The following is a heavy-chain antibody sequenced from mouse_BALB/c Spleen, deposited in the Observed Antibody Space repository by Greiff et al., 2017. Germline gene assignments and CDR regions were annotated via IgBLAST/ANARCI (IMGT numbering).Heavy chain of an antibody. D-gene: IGHD2-4*01. CDR1: GFSLTSYG. CDR2: IWSGGST. J-gene: IGHJ4*01. V-gene: IGHV2-2*02. Sequence: VQLQQSGPGLVQPSQSLSITCTVSGFSLTSYGVHWVRQSPGKGLEWLGVIWSGGSTDYNAAFISRLSISKDNSKSQVFFKMNSLQANDTAIYYCASPMITTHYYAMDYWGQGTSVTVSS. CDR3: ASPMITTHYYAMDY.